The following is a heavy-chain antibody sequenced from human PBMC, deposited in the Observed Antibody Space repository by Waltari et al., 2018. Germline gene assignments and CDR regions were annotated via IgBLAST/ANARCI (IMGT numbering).Heavy chain of an antibody. Sequence: QVQLVQSGAEVKKPGASVKGSCKASGYSFTSYNLNWVRQAAGQGLEWMGWMNPTSGSTGYAQKFQDRVTITRNTSIGTAYMELRSLRSEDTAVYYCARDYGSGTYYYMDVWGKGTTVTVSS. J-gene: IGHJ6*03. CDR2: MNPTSGST. V-gene: IGHV1-8*03. CDR3: ARDYGSGTYYYMDV. CDR1: GYSFTSYN. D-gene: IGHD3-10*01.